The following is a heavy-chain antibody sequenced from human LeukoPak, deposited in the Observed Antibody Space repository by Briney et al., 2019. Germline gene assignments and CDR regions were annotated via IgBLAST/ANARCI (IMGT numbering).Heavy chain of an antibody. D-gene: IGHD3-22*01. CDR1: GFPLSSYS. V-gene: IGHV3-48*01. Sequence: GGSLRLSCTASGFPLSSYSMNWIRQAPGKGLEWISYISASGSAIYYVDSVKGRFTISRDNAKNSLYLQMNSLRAEDTAVYYCARGPSYYYDSSGYSNWFDPWGQGTLVTVSS. CDR2: ISASGSAI. J-gene: IGHJ5*02. CDR3: ARGPSYYYDSSGYSNWFDP.